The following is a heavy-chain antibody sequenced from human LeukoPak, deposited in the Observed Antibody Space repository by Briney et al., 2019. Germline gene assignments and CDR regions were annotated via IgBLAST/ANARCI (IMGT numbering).Heavy chain of an antibody. D-gene: IGHD2-2*01. CDR2: IYAGVTT. CDR3: ARGKYQEYYFDY. CDR1: GFIFSNYA. Sequence: PGGSLRLSCAASGFIFSNYAMNWVRRAPGKGLEWVSVIYAGVTTYYADSVKGRFTISRDDSKNTLYLQMSSLRVEDTARYYCARGKYQEYYFDYWGQGTLVTVSS. V-gene: IGHV3-53*01. J-gene: IGHJ4*02.